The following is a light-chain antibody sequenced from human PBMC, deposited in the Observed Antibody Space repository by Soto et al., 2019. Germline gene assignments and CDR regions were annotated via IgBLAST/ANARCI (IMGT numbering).Light chain of an antibody. Sequence: DIQMTQSPSSLSASVGDRVTITCRASQSISNYLNWYQQKPGKAPKLLIYAASTLQSGVPSRFSGSGSGTDFTLTISSLQPEDFATYYCQQSWNTPITFGQGTRLEIK. J-gene: IGKJ5*01. V-gene: IGKV1-39*01. CDR1: QSISNY. CDR2: AAS. CDR3: QQSWNTPIT.